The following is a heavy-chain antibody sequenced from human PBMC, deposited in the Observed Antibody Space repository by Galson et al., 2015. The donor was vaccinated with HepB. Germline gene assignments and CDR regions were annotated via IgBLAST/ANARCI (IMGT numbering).Heavy chain of an antibody. J-gene: IGHJ5*02. CDR2: INTNTGNP. CDR3: ARETYYYDSSGFLKPRGGFDP. CDR1: GYTFTSYA. D-gene: IGHD3-22*01. V-gene: IGHV7-4-1*02. Sequence: SVKVSCKASGYTFTSYAMNWVRQAPGQGLEWMGWINTNTGNPTYAQGFTGRFVFSLDTSVSTAYLQISSLKAEDTAVYYCARETYYYDSSGFLKPRGGFDPWGQGTLVTVSS.